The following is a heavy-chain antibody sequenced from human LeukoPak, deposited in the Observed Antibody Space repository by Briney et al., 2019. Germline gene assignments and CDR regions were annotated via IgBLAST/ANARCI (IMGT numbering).Heavy chain of an antibody. Sequence: GGSLRLSCAASGFTFSSYAMHWVRQAPGKGLEWVAVISYDGSNKYYADSVKGRFTISRDNSKNTLYLQMNSLRAEDTAVYYCARPLYGGSYVYFDYWGQGTLVTVSS. V-gene: IGHV3-30-3*01. CDR1: GFTFSSYA. CDR3: ARPLYGGSYVYFDY. J-gene: IGHJ4*02. D-gene: IGHD1-26*01. CDR2: ISYDGSNK.